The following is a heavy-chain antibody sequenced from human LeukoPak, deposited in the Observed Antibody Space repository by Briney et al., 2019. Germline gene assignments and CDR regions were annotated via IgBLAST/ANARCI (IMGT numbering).Heavy chain of an antibody. CDR1: GGSFSGYY. V-gene: IGHV4-34*01. CDR3: ARGYYDSSGYDY. CDR2: INHNGST. Sequence: KPSETPSLTCAVYGGSFSGYYWSWIRQPPGKGLEWIGEINHNGSTNYNPSLKSRVTISVDTSKNQFSLKLSSVTAADTAVYYCARGYYDSSGYDYWGQGTLVTVSS. J-gene: IGHJ4*02. D-gene: IGHD3-22*01.